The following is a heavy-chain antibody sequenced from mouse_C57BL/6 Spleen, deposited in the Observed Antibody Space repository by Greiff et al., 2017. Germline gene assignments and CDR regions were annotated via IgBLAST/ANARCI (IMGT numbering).Heavy chain of an antibody. CDR1: GYTFTSYW. CDR2: IDPNSGGT. J-gene: IGHJ3*01. Sequence: QVQLQQPGAELVKPGASVKLSCKASGYTFTSYWMHWVKQRPGRGLEWIGRIDPNSGGTKYNEKFKSKATLTVDKPSSTAYMQLSSLTSEDSAVYDCARVGNDYDWFAYWGQGTLVTVSA. V-gene: IGHV1-72*01. D-gene: IGHD2-4*01. CDR3: ARVGNDYDWFAY.